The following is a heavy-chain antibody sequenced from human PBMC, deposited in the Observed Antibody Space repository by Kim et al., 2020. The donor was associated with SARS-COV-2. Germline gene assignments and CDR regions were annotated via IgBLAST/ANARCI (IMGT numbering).Heavy chain of an antibody. CDR3: ARDEKGSYYGSGRDYYYYGMDV. J-gene: IGHJ6*02. CDR2: ISAYNGNT. D-gene: IGHD3-10*01. V-gene: IGHV1-18*01. Sequence: ASVKVSCKASGYTFTSYGISWVRQAPGQGLEWMGWISAYNGNTNYAQKLQGRVTMTTDTSTSTAYMELRSLRSDDTAVYYCARDEKGSYYGSGRDYYYYGMDVWGQGTTVTVSS. CDR1: GYTFTSYG.